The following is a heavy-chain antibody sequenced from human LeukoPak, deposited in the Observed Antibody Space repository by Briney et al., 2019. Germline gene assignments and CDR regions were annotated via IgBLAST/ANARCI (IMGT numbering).Heavy chain of an antibody. Sequence: GGSLRLSCAASGFTFSSYSMNWVRQAPGKGLEWVSSISSSSSYIYYADSVKGRFTISRDNAKNSLYLQMNSRRAEDTAVYYCARDQGPDSNGDYGPLGAFDIWGQGTMVTVSS. CDR1: GFTFSSYS. J-gene: IGHJ3*02. D-gene: IGHD4-17*01. CDR3: ARDQGPDSNGDYGPLGAFDI. CDR2: ISSSSSYI. V-gene: IGHV3-21*01.